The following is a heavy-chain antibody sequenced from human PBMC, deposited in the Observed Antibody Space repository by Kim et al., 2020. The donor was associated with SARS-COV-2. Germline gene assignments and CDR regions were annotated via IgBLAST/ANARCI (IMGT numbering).Heavy chain of an antibody. J-gene: IGHJ4*02. CDR3: ARAPRGWEWLAFDY. Sequence: SETLSLTCTVSGGPISSYYWNWIRQPPGKGLEWIGYVHYTGSFNYNPSLKGRVSISVDTSENQFSLELTPLTAADTAIYYCARAPRGWEWLAFDYWGRGTLVAVSS. D-gene: IGHD6-19*01. CDR2: VHYTGSF. CDR1: GGPISSYY. V-gene: IGHV4-59*01.